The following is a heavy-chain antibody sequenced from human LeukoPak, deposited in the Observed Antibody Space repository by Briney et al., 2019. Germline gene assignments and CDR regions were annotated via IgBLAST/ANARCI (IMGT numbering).Heavy chain of an antibody. CDR2: ISYDGSNK. Sequence: GRSLRLSCAASGFTFSSYAMHWVRQAPGKGLEWVAVISYDGSNKYYADSVKGRFTISRDNSKNTLYLQMNSLRAEDTAVYYCARGQSGTPTLYYYYYMDVWGKGTTVTVSS. CDR3: ARGQSGTPTLYYYYYMDV. D-gene: IGHD1-7*01. V-gene: IGHV3-30*04. CDR1: GFTFSSYA. J-gene: IGHJ6*03.